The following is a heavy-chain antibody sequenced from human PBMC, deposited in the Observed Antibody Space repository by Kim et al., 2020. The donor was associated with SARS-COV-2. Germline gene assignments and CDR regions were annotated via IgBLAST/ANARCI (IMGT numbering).Heavy chain of an antibody. CDR3: ARDYGGNSGGWFDP. J-gene: IGHJ5*02. V-gene: IGHV4-31*03. CDR1: GGSISSGGYY. Sequence: SETLSLTCTVSGGSISSGGYYWSWIRQHPGKGLEWIGYIYYSGSTYYNPSLKSRVTISVDTSKNQFSLKLSSVTAADTAVYYCARDYGGNSGGWFDPWGQGTLVTVSS. D-gene: IGHD4-17*01. CDR2: IYYSGST.